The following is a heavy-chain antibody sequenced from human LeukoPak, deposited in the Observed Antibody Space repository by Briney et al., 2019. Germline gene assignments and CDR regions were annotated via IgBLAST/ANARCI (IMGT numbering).Heavy chain of an antibody. CDR1: GGSISSYY. CDR2: IFYSGGS. Sequence: SESLSLTCTVSGGSISSYYWTWIRQPPGKGLEWIGYIFYSGGSNYNPSLKSRVTISVDTSKSHFSLKLSSVTAADTAVYYCARLGSTFDIWGQGTMVTVCS. J-gene: IGHJ3*02. V-gene: IGHV4-59*08. CDR3: ARLGSTFDI. D-gene: IGHD2-2*01.